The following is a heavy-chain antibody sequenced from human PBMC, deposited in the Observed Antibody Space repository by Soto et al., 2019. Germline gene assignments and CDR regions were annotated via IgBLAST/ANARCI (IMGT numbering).Heavy chain of an antibody. Sequence: QVQMVASGGGVVQPGRSLRLSCAASGFTFSDYGMHWVRQAPARGPEWVALVRDDGSKTYYADSVRGRFTISRDNSKNMFYLQLNGLRAEDTAMYYSATSTATDAFDIWGQGTMVTVSS. CDR2: VRDDGSKT. J-gene: IGHJ3*02. CDR3: ATSTATDAFDI. CDR1: GFTFSDYG. V-gene: IGHV3-33*01.